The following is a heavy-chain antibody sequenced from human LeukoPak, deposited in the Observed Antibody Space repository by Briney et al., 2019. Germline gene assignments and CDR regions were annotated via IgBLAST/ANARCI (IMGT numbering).Heavy chain of an antibody. Sequence: GGSLRLSCAASGFTFSSYAMHWVRQAPGKGLEYVSAISSNGGSTYYADSVKGRFTISRDNSKNTLYLQMGSLRAEDMAVYYCARVEYSYGYHYWGQGTLVTVSS. V-gene: IGHV3-64*02. CDR2: ISSNGGST. CDR1: GFTFSSYA. CDR3: ARVEYSYGYHY. D-gene: IGHD5-18*01. J-gene: IGHJ4*02.